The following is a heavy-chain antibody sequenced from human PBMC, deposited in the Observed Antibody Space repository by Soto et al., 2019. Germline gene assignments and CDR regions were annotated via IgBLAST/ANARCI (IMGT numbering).Heavy chain of an antibody. CDR3: ARGAWGNCELA. V-gene: IGHV1-69*13. D-gene: IGHD1-20*01. J-gene: IGHJ5*02. CDR2: ILPIFGTT. CDR1: GGTFGSYV. Sequence: QDHLVQSGAEVRKPGSSVKVSCKSSGGTFGSYVISWVRQAPGQGLEWMGGILPIFGTTDYAHKFQDRVTITADESTSTAVLQLSGLRLADTGVYYCARGAWGNCELAWGQGTLVTVSS.